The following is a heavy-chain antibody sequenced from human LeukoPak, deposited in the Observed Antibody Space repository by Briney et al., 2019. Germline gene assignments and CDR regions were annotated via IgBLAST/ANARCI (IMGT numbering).Heavy chain of an antibody. J-gene: IGHJ3*02. CDR2: ISGSGGST. CDR3: AKGRGAYSYGYGDAFDI. V-gene: IGHV3-23*01. Sequence: PGGSLRPSCAASGFTFSSYAMSWVRQAPGKGLEWVSAISGSGGSTYYADSVKGRFTISRDNSKNTLYLQMNSLRAEDTAVYYCAKGRGAYSYGYGDAFDIWGQGTMVTVSS. D-gene: IGHD5-18*01. CDR1: GFTFSSYA.